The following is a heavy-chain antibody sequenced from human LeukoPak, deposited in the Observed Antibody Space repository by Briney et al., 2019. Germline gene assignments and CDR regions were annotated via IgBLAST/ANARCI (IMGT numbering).Heavy chain of an antibody. V-gene: IGHV4-61*02. CDR2: IYNSGST. D-gene: IGHD3-3*01. Sequence: SETLSLTCIVSGGSISRGSYYWSWIRQPAGKGLEWMGRIYNSGSTNYNPSLKSRVTISTDMSKNQISLKLSSVTAADTAVYYCAREIDDFWSGYYMYYFDYWGQGTLVTVSS. CDR1: GGSISRGSYY. CDR3: AREIDDFWSGYYMYYFDY. J-gene: IGHJ4*02.